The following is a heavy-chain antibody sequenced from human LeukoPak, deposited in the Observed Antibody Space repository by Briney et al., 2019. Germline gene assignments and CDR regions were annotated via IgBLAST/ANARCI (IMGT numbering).Heavy chain of an antibody. Sequence: GGSLRLSCAASGFTFSNHAMSWVRQAPGKGLEWVSAISGSGGSTYYADSVKGRFTISGDNSKNTVYLQMNSLRAEDTAVYYCAKAALGYDFWSGYYPDYWRQGTLVTVSS. V-gene: IGHV3-23*01. CDR3: AKAALGYDFWSGYYPDY. J-gene: IGHJ4*02. CDR1: GFTFSNHA. D-gene: IGHD3-3*01. CDR2: ISGSGGST.